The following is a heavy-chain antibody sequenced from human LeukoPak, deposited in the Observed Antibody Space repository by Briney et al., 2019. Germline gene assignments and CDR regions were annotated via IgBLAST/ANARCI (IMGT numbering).Heavy chain of an antibody. CDR3: ARATGGGGMDV. CDR1: GFTFSSYS. D-gene: IGHD1-14*01. J-gene: IGHJ6*02. Sequence: GGSLRLSCAASGFTFSSYSMNWVRQAPGKGLEWVSYISSGGSTIYYADSVKGRFTISRDNAKNSLYLQMNSLRAEDTALYYCARATGGGGMDVWGQGTTVTVSS. V-gene: IGHV3-48*04. CDR2: ISSGGSTI.